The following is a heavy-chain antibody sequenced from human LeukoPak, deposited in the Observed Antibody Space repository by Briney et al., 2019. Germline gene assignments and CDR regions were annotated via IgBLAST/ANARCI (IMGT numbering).Heavy chain of an antibody. CDR1: GYTFTGYY. J-gene: IGHJ4*02. CDR3: ARDITSRYPEYYFDY. D-gene: IGHD6-13*01. CDR2: INPNSGGT. V-gene: IGHV1-2*02. Sequence: ASVKVSCKASGYTFTGYYMHWVRQAPGQGLEWMGWINPNSGGTNYAQKFQGRVTMTRDTSISTAYMELSRLRSDDTAVYYCARDITSRYPEYYFDYWGQGTLVTVSS.